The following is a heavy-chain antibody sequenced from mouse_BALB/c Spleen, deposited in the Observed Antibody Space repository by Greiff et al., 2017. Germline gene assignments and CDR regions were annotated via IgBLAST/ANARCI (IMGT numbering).Heavy chain of an antibody. D-gene: IGHD3-1*01. V-gene: IGHV14-3*02. Sequence: EVQLQQSGAELVKPGASVKLSCTASGFNIKDTYMHWVKQRPEQGLEWIGRIDPANGNTKYDPKFQGKATITADTSSNTAYLQLSSLTSEDTAVYYCARSSAARATFDYWGQGTTLTVSS. J-gene: IGHJ2*01. CDR1: GFNIKDTY. CDR2: IDPANGNT. CDR3: ARSSAARATFDY.